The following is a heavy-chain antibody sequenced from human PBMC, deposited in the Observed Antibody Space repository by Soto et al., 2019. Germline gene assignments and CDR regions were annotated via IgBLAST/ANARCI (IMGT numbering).Heavy chain of an antibody. D-gene: IGHD3-10*01. Sequence: GESLRLSCAASGFTFSSYGMHWVRQAPGKGLEWVAVISYDGSNKYYADSVKGRFTISRDNSKNTLYLQMNSLRAEDTAVYYCAKDIVGGSGSYPNDYWGQGTLVTVSS. CDR1: GFTFSSYG. CDR3: AKDIVGGSGSYPNDY. V-gene: IGHV3-30*18. CDR2: ISYDGSNK. J-gene: IGHJ4*02.